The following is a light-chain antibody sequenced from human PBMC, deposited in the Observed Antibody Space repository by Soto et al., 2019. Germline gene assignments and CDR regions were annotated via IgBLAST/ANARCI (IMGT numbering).Light chain of an antibody. J-gene: IGKJ5*01. Sequence: EIVMAQSPDTLSVSSGEKANLSWRASQSVTSDLAWYQQKPGQAPRLLIYGASRRVTGIPARFSGSGSGTEFTLTISSLQSEDFAVYYCQQYNNWPPITCGQGTRLEIK. CDR1: QSVTSD. CDR3: QQYNNWPPIT. CDR2: GAS. V-gene: IGKV3-15*01.